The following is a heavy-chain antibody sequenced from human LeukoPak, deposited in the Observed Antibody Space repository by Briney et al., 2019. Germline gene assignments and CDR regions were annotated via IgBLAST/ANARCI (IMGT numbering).Heavy chain of an antibody. D-gene: IGHD2-8*01. Sequence: PSETLSLTCTVSVGSISSGGYYWDWIRQHPGKGLEWIGYIYNSGSAYYNPSLKGRSTISVDTSKNQFSLKLSSVTAADTAVYYCARGYCTNGVCSSDYFDYWGQGTLVTVSS. CDR2: IYNSGSA. CDR3: ARGYCTNGVCSSDYFDY. J-gene: IGHJ4*02. CDR1: VGSISSGGYY. V-gene: IGHV4-31*03.